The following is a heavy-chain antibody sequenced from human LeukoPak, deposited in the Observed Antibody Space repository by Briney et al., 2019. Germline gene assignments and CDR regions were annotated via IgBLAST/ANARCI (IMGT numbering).Heavy chain of an antibody. CDR3: ARSQVYYGSGSYLSVPLDV. V-gene: IGHV1-69*13. J-gene: IGHJ6*02. CDR1: GGTFSSYA. D-gene: IGHD3-10*01. CDR2: IIPIFGTA. Sequence: ASVKVSCKASGGTFSSYAISWVRQAPGQGLEWMGGIIPIFGTANYAQKFQGRVTITAGESTSTAYMELSSLRSEDTAVYYCARSQVYYGSGSYLSVPLDVWGQGTTVTVSS.